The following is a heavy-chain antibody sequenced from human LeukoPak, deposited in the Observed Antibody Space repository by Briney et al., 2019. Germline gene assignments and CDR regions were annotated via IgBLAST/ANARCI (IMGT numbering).Heavy chain of an antibody. CDR2: INPNSGGT. J-gene: IGHJ4*02. V-gene: IGHV1-2*02. CDR3: ARDKPAEAALDF. CDR1: GYTFTGYY. Sequence: ASVKVSCKASGYTFTGYYIHWVRQAPGQGLEWMGWINPNSGGTNYAQKFQGRVTMTRDRSINTAYMDLRSLTYNDTAVYYCARDKPAEAALDFWGQGTLVTVSS.